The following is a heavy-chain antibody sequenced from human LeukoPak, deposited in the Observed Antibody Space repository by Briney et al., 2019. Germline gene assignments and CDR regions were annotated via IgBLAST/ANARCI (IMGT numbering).Heavy chain of an antibody. J-gene: IGHJ6*04. Sequence: SETLSLTCTVSSDSINNFYWSWIRQPPEGGLEYIGYIYYIGSTNYNPSLKSRLTISIDTSKSQFSMKLSSVLAADTAVYYCARLARLTLIRGITGYHSLDVWGKGTKVTVSS. V-gene: IGHV4-59*01. CDR2: IYYIGST. D-gene: IGHD3-10*01. CDR3: ARLARLTLIRGITGYHSLDV. CDR1: SDSINNFY.